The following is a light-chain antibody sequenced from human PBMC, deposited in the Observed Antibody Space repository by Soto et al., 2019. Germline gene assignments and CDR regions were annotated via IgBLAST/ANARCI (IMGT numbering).Light chain of an antibody. Sequence: QSVLTQPASVSGSPGQSITISCTGTSSDVGRYNYVSWYQQHPGKAPELIIYDVSYRPSGVSDRFSGSKSGNTASLTISGLQAEDEADYYCSSYTGSSTSFGGGTKLTVL. V-gene: IGLV2-14*01. CDR1: SSDVGRYNY. CDR2: DVS. J-gene: IGLJ3*02. CDR3: SSYTGSSTS.